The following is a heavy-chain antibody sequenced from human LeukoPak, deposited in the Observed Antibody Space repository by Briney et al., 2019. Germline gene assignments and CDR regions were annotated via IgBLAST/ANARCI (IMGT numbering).Heavy chain of an antibody. CDR3: ARVRLGGSFDY. CDR1: GFTFSSYA. Sequence: GGSLRLSCAASGFTFSSYAMHWVRQAPGKGLEFVSAISNNGGSTYYANSVKGRFTISRDNSKNTLYLQMGSLRAEDMAVYYCARVRLGGSFDYWGQGTLVTVSS. J-gene: IGHJ4*02. V-gene: IGHV3-64*01. D-gene: IGHD2-15*01. CDR2: ISNNGGST.